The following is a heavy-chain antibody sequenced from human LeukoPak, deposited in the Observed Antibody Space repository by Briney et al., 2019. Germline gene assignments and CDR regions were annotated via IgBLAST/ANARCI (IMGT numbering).Heavy chain of an antibody. CDR3: ARVGGTYYDILTGYLTWYYFDY. J-gene: IGHJ4*02. CDR2: IYTSGST. CDR1: GGSISSYY. D-gene: IGHD3-9*01. V-gene: IGHV4-4*08. Sequence: PSETLSLTCTVSGGSISSYYWSWIRQPPGKGLEWIGYIYTSGSTNYNPSLKSRVTMSVDTSKNQFSLKLSSVTAADTAVYYCARVGGTYYDILTGYLTWYYFDYWGQGTLVTVSS.